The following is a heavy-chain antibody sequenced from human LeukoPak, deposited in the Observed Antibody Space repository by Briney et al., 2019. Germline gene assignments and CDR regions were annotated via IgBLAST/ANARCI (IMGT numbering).Heavy chain of an antibody. CDR2: IYYSGST. D-gene: IGHD6-19*01. Sequence: SETLSLTCTVSGGSISSYYWSWIRQPPGKGLEWIGYIYYSGSTNYNPSLKSRVTISVDTSKNQFSLKLSSVTAADTAVYYCARRRKAVAGTHYYYGMDVWGQGTTVTVSS. CDR1: GGSISSYY. J-gene: IGHJ6*02. CDR3: ARRRKAVAGTHYYYGMDV. V-gene: IGHV4-59*08.